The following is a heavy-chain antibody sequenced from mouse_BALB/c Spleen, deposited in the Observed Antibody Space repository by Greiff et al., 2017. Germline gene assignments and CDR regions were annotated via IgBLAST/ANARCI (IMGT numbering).Heavy chain of an antibody. CDR2: IYPGSGST. CDR3: TRGGGTDFDY. J-gene: IGHJ2*01. Sequence: LQQPGSELVRPGASVKLSCKASGYTFTSYWMHWVKQRHGQGLEWIGNIYPGSGSTNYDEKFKSKGTLTVDTSSSTAYMHLSSLTSEDSAVYYCTRGGGTDFDYWGQGTTLTVSS. CDR1: GYTFTSYW. V-gene: IGHV1S22*01. D-gene: IGHD3-3*01.